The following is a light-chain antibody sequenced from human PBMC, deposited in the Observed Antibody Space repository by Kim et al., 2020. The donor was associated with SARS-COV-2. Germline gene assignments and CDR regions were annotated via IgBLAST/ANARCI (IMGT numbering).Light chain of an antibody. CDR3: CSFAGTYSGVL. CDR2: HVT. V-gene: IGLV2-11*01. CDR1: SSDVGTFNY. Sequence: QSALTPPRSVSGSPGQSVTISCTGSSSDVGTFNYVSWYQQHPGTAPKLIIYHVTKRPSGVPDRFSGSKSGNTASLTISGLQADDESDYYCCSFAGTYSGVLFGGGTQLTVL. J-gene: IGLJ2*01.